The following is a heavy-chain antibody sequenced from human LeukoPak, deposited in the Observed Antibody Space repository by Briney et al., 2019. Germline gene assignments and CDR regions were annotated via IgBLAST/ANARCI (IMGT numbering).Heavy chain of an antibody. J-gene: IGHJ4*02. CDR2: ISSSSSYI. Sequence: GGSLRLSCAASGFTFSSYSMNWVRQAPGKGLEWVSSISSSSSYIYYADSVKGRFTISRDNAKNSLYLQMNSLRAEDTAVYYCARDPDPGYSYGSSFDYWGQGTLVTVSS. D-gene: IGHD5-18*01. CDR3: ARDPDPGYSYGSSFDY. CDR1: GFTFSSYS. V-gene: IGHV3-21*01.